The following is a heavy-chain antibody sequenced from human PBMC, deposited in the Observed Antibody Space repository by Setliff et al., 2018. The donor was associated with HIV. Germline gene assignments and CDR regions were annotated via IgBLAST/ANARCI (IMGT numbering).Heavy chain of an antibody. J-gene: IGHJ4*02. D-gene: IGHD3-3*01. Sequence: SETLSLTCSVSGGSTTSGGYYWSWIRQHPGKGLEYIGYIYYSGSTYYNPSLKSRVTMSIDTSTQQFFLNVTSVTAADTAVYYCSGFSYNFWVYRFDHWGQGALVTVSS. CDR2: IYYSGST. V-gene: IGHV4-31*03. CDR3: SGFSYNFWVYRFDH. CDR1: GGSTTSGGYY.